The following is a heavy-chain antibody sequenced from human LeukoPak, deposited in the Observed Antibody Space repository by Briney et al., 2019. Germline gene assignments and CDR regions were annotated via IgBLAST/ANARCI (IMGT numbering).Heavy chain of an antibody. J-gene: IGHJ6*03. Sequence: GGSLRLSCAASGFTFSSYSMNWVRQAPGKGLEWVSYISSSSFTIYYADSVKGRFTISRDNAKNSLYLRLSSLRAEDTAVYYCARVIAARGAFHYYYYMDVWGKGTTVTISS. CDR3: ARVIAARGAFHYYYYMDV. CDR1: GFTFSSYS. D-gene: IGHD6-6*01. V-gene: IGHV3-48*01. CDR2: ISSSSFTI.